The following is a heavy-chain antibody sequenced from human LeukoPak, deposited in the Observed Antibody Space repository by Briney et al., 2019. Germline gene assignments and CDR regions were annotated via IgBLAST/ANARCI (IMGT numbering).Heavy chain of an antibody. J-gene: IGHJ4*02. V-gene: IGHV3-7*01. CDR1: GFTFSSYS. D-gene: IGHD3-3*01. CDR3: AKDPRVVIIGGYYFDY. CDR2: IKQDGSEK. Sequence: PGGSLRLSCAASGFTFSSYSMNWVRQAPGKGLEWVANIKQDGSEKYYVDSVKGRFTISRDNAKNSLYLQMNSLRAEDTAVYYCAKDPRVVIIGGYYFDYWGQGTLVTVSS.